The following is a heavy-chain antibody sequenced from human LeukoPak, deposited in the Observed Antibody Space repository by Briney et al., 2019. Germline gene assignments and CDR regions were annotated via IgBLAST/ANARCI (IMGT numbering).Heavy chain of an antibody. Sequence: SETLSLTCTVSGGSISSYYWSCIRQPPGKGLECIGYIYYSGSTNYNPPLQRRVNTSVHASKNKFSLMLSSVTAEVTTVYCRTRGNWNYLAWGQGTLVTVSS. J-gene: IGHJ5*02. CDR1: GGSISSYY. D-gene: IGHD1-7*01. V-gene: IGHV4-59*01. CDR2: IYYSGST. CDR3: TRGNWNYLA.